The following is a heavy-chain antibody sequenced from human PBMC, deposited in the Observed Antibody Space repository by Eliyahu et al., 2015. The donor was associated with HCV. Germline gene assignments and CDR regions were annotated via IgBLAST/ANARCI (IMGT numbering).Heavy chain of an antibody. CDR2: IHSSGST. Sequence: QVQLQESGPGLVKPSETLSLTCTVXGGXXTTXYWSWIRQPPGKGLEWIGYIHSSGSTNYNPSLKSRVTISVDTSKNQFSLHLTSVTAADTAMYYCASGGGGIAVTGTGGWFDPWGQGTLVTVSS. V-gene: IGHV4-59*01. CDR1: GGXXTTXY. J-gene: IGHJ5*02. D-gene: IGHD6-19*01. CDR3: ASGGGGIAVTGTGGWFDP.